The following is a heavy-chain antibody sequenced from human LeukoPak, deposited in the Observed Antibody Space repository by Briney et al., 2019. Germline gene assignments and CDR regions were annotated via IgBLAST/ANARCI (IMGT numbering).Heavy chain of an antibody. V-gene: IGHV3-7*03. D-gene: IGHD3-22*01. CDR2: IKQDGSKK. CDR1: GFTFSSYW. Sequence: GGALRPSCAASGFTFSSYWMTWVRQAPGKGLEWVANIKQDGSKKNYVDSVKGRFTISRDNAKNSLYLQMNSLRAEDTAVYYCATPLDYYDTSGYHQGGDWGQGTLVTVSS. CDR3: ATPLDYYDTSGYHQGGD. J-gene: IGHJ4*02.